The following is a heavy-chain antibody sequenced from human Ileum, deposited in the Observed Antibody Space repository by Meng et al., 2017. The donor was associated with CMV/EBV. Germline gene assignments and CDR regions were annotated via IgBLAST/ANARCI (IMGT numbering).Heavy chain of an antibody. CDR3: AKRGADWYFDL. J-gene: IGHJ2*01. Sequence: LSCAASGFPSSTYALSWVRHAPGKGLEWVSGISASGSPYYADSVKGRLTISRDNSKNALYLQMNSLSAEDTAVYYCAKRGADWYFDLWGRGTLVTVSS. D-gene: IGHD1-26*01. CDR1: GFPSSTYA. CDR2: ISASGSP. V-gene: IGHV3-23*01.